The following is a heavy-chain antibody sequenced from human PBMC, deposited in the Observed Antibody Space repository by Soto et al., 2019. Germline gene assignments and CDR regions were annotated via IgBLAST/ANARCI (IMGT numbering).Heavy chain of an antibody. J-gene: IGHJ4*02. CDR1: GFLVNSAY. CDR3: ARSGYSFAWGY. V-gene: IGHV3-53*01. D-gene: IGHD5-18*01. CDR2: INSDGST. Sequence: EVQLVESGGGLIPPGGSLRLSCAASGFLVNSAYMTWVRQAPGKGLEWLSMINSDGSTLYAESVKGRFTISRDKSKNRLDLQMNSLRAEDTAMYYCARSGYSFAWGYWGQGTLVIVTS.